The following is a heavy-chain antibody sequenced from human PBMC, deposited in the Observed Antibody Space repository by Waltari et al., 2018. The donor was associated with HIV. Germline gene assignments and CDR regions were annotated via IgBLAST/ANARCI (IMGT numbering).Heavy chain of an antibody. CDR3: ASRGGGHDYSNYMGFFQKYYYYGMDV. Sequence: QLQLQESGPGLVKPSETLSLTCTVSGGSISSSSYYWGWIRQPPGKGLEWIGSIYYSGSTYYNPSLKSRVTISVDTSKNQFSLKLSSVTAADTAVYYCASRGGGHDYSNYMGFFQKYYYYGMDVWGQGTTVTVSS. J-gene: IGHJ6*02. D-gene: IGHD4-4*01. CDR2: IYYSGST. V-gene: IGHV4-39*07. CDR1: GGSISSSSYY.